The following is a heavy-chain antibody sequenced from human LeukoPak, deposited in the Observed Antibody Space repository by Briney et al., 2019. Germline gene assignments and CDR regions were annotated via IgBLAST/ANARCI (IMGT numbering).Heavy chain of an antibody. CDR3: ARRTTYYYGSGSYDYFDY. J-gene: IGHJ4*02. CDR1: GYTFTGYY. CDR2: INPNSGGT. Sequence: GASVKVSCKASGYTFTGYYMHWVRQAPGQGLEWMGWINPNSGGTNYAQKFQGRVTMTRDTSISTAYMELSRLRSDDAAVYYCARRTTYYYGSGSYDYFDYWGQGTLVTVSS. V-gene: IGHV1-2*02. D-gene: IGHD3-10*01.